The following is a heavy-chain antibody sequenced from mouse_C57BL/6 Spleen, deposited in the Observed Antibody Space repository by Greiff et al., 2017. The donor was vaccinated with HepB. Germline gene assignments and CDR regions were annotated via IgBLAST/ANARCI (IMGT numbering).Heavy chain of an antibody. CDR3: ARRGYDYDGSYFDY. Sequence: QVQLQQSGAELVKPGASVKLSCKASGYTFTSYWMQWVKQRPGQGLEWIGEIDPSDSYTNYNQKFKGKATLTVDTSSSTAYMQLSSLTSEDSAVYYCARRGYDYDGSYFDYWGQGTTLTVSS. CDR1: GYTFTSYW. J-gene: IGHJ2*01. V-gene: IGHV1-50*01. CDR2: IDPSDSYT. D-gene: IGHD2-4*01.